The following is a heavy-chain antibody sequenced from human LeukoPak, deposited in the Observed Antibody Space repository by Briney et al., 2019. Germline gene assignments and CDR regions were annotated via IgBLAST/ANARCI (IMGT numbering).Heavy chain of an antibody. Sequence: ASVKVSCKVSGYTLTELSMHGVRQTPGKGLEWMWGFDPEDGETINAQKLQGRAPMPEATPADTAYMDLSSLRPGDPPVYSFARLVSWNHWAFDIWGQMTMVTVS. CDR1: GYTLTELS. J-gene: IGHJ3*02. CDR2: FDPEDGET. CDR3: ARLVSWNHWAFDI. V-gene: IGHV1-24*01. D-gene: IGHD1-14*01.